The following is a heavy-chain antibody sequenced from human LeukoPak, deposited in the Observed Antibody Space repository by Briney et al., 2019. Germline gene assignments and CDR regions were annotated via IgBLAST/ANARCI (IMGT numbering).Heavy chain of an antibody. V-gene: IGHV4-4*02. J-gene: IGHJ4*02. CDR3: ARLLQDDQYYFDY. CDR2: IYHSGST. CDR1: GGSISSSNW. D-gene: IGHD2/OR15-2a*01. Sequence: PSQTLSLTCAVSGGSISSSNWWSWVRQPPGKGLEWIGEIYHSGSTNYNPSLKSRVTISVDKSKNQFSLKLSSVTAADTAVYYCARLLQDDQYYFDYWGQGTLVTVSS.